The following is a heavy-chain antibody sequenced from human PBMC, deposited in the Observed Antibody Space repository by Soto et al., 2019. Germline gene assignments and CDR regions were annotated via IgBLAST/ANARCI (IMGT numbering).Heavy chain of an antibody. CDR1: GGSIDNYEYY. CDR3: ARDRSNSPDYFDF. CDR2: IYYSGRT. J-gene: IGHJ4*02. Sequence: SESLSLTCTVSGGSIDNYEYYWTWIRQPPGKGLEWVGYIYYSGRTNYNPSLNSRLTISLDTSKNQFSLRLTSVSAADTAMYYCARDRSNSPDYFDFWGQGTLVTVSS. V-gene: IGHV4-30-4*01. D-gene: IGHD6-6*01.